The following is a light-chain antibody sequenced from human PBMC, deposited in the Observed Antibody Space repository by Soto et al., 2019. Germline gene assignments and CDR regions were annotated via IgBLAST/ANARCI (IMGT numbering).Light chain of an antibody. CDR2: KAS. Sequence: DIQMTQSPSTLSASVGDRVTIACRASQSFTDWLAWYQQKPGKAPKLLIYKASSLESGVPSRFSGSGSGTEFTLTISSLQPDDFATYYCQQYNSYSQGTFGQGTKVDIK. CDR3: QQYNSYSQGT. CDR1: QSFTDW. J-gene: IGKJ1*01. V-gene: IGKV1-5*03.